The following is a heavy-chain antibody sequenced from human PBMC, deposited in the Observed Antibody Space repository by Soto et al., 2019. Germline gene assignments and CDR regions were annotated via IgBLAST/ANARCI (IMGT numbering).Heavy chain of an antibody. J-gene: IGHJ5*02. D-gene: IGHD3-10*01. CDR1: RYTFTSYY. CDR3: AALLVRGINWFDP. V-gene: IGHV1-2*02. Sequence: ASVKVSCKASRYTFTSYYMHWVRQAPGQGLEWMGWINPNSGGTNYAQKFQGRVTMTRDTSISTAYMELSRLRSDDTAVYYCAALLVRGINWFDPWGQGTLVTVSS. CDR2: INPNSGGT.